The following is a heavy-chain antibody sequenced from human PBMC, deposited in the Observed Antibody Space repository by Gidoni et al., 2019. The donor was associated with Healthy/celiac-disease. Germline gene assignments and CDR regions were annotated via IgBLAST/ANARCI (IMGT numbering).Heavy chain of an antibody. J-gene: IGHJ5*02. Sequence: QLQLQEPGPGLVKPSATLSLTCTVSGGSISSSSYYWGWIRQPPGKGLEWIGCIYYSGSTYYNPSLKSRVTISVDTSKNQFSLKLSAVTAADTAVYYCARHYLWFGGPWGQGTLVTVSS. CDR3: ARHYLWFGGP. CDR2: IYYSGST. V-gene: IGHV4-39*01. CDR1: GGSISSSSYY. D-gene: IGHD3-10*01.